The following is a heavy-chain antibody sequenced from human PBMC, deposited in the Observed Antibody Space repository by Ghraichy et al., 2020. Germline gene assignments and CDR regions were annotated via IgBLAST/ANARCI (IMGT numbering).Heavy chain of an antibody. J-gene: IGHJ6*02. CDR1: GFTFSSYA. Sequence: LSLTCAASGFTFSSYAMSWVRQAPGKGLEWVSAISGSGGSTYYADSVKGRFTISRDNSKNTLYLQMNSLRAEDTAVYYCAKDLSPITMIVVVTEYGMDVWGQGTTVTVS. CDR2: ISGSGGST. D-gene: IGHD3-22*01. CDR3: AKDLSPITMIVVVTEYGMDV. V-gene: IGHV3-23*01.